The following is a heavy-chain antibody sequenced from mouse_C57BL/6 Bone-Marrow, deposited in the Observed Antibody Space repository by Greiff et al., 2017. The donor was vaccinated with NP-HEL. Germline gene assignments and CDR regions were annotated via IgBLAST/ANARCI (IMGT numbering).Heavy chain of an antibody. Sequence: QVQLQQPGAELVRPGSSVKLSCKASGYTFTSYWMDWVKQRPGQGLEWIGNIYPSDSETHYNQKVKDKATLTVDKSSRTPYMQLSSLTSEDSAVYYCARYYGSSYWYFDVWGTGTTVTVSS. CDR3: ARYYGSSYWYFDV. D-gene: IGHD1-1*01. V-gene: IGHV1-61*01. CDR2: IYPSDSET. J-gene: IGHJ1*03. CDR1: GYTFTSYW.